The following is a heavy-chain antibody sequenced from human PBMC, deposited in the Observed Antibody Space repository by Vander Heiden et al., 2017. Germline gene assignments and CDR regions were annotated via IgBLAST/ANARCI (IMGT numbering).Heavy chain of an antibody. CDR3: AKELRGGTPFGYYYYGMDV. J-gene: IGHJ6*02. Sequence: EVQLVESGGGLVQPGRSLRLSCAASGFTFDDYAMHWVRQAPGKGLEWVSGISWNSGSIGYADSVKGRFTISRDNAKNSLYLQMNSLRAEDTALYYCAKELRGGTPFGYYYYGMDVWGQGTTVTVSS. D-gene: IGHD3-10*01. CDR1: GFTFDDYA. V-gene: IGHV3-9*01. CDR2: ISWNSGSI.